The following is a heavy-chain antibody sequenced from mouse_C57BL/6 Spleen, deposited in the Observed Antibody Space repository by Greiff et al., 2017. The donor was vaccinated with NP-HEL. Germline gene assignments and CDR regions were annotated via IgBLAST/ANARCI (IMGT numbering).Heavy chain of an antibody. CDR3: AREGGIYYDYDDYARDY. CDR1: GYSITSGYY. Sequence: VQLKESGPGLVKPSQSLSLTCSVTGYSITSGYYWNWIRQFPGNKLEWMGYISYDGSNNYNPSLKNRISITRDTSKNQFFLKLNSVTTEDTATYYSAREGGIYYDYDDYARDYWGQGTSVTVSS. D-gene: IGHD2-4*01. J-gene: IGHJ4*01. CDR2: ISYDGSN. V-gene: IGHV3-6*01.